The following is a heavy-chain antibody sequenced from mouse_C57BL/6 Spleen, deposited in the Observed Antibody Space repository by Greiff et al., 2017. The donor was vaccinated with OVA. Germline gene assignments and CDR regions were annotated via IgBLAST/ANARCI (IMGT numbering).Heavy chain of an antibody. J-gene: IGHJ4*01. V-gene: IGHV1-19*01. Sequence: EVKLQESGPVLVKPGASVKMSCKASGYTFTDYYMNWVKQSHGKSLEWIGVLTPYNGGTSYNQKFKGKATLTVDKSSSTVYMELNRLTSEGSAVYYSANEDYDAMDYWGKGTSVTVSS. CDR3: ANEDYDAMDY. CDR2: LTPYNGGT. CDR1: GYTFTDYY.